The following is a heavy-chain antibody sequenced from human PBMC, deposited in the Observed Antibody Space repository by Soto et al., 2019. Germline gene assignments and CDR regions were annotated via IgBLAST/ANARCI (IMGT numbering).Heavy chain of an antibody. CDR3: AHIVVAGLGYYFDY. V-gene: IGHV2-5*02. CDR2: IYCDDDT. J-gene: IGHJ4*02. D-gene: IGHD6-19*01. Sequence: QITLKESGPTLVKPTQTLTLTCTFSGFSLSSTRVAVGWIRQPPGKALEWLALIYCDDDTRYSPFLNSRLTITKDTSKTQVVLTMTNMDPVDTATYFCAHIVVAGLGYYFDYWGQGTLVSVAS. CDR1: GFSLSSTRVA.